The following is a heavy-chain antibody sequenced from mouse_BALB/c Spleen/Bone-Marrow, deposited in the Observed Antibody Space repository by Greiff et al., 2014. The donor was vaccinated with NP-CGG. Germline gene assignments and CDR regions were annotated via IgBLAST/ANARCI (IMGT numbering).Heavy chain of an antibody. CDR1: GYTFTSYW. Sequence: LQESGAELVKPGASVKMSCKASGYTFTSYWMHWVKQRPGQGLEWIGVIDPSDSYTSYNQKFKGKATLTVDTSSSTAYMQLSSLTSEDSAVYYCTRSGYGNYYAMDYWGQGTSVTVSS. CDR3: TRSGYGNYYAMDY. CDR2: IDPSDSYT. J-gene: IGHJ4*01. V-gene: IGHV1S127*01. D-gene: IGHD3-2*02.